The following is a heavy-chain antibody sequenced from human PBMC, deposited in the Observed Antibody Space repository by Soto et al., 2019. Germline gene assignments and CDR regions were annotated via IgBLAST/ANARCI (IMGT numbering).Heavy chain of an antibody. Sequence: QVQLVQSGAELKSPGASVKVSCKTSGFTFTSYYMHWVRQAPGQGLEWMGLIDLRGGDTRYAPKFQGRVTMTRDTSANRVYMELTSLRSEDMAAYYWARGRGGGYGLDFWGQGTLVTVSS. V-gene: IGHV1-46*01. D-gene: IGHD1-26*01. J-gene: IGHJ4*02. CDR3: ARGRGGGYGLDF. CDR1: GFTFTSYY. CDR2: IDLRGGDT.